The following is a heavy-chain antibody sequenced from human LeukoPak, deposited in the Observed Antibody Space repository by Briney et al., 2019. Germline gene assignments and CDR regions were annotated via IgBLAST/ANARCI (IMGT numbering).Heavy chain of an antibody. D-gene: IGHD6-13*01. V-gene: IGHV3-9*01. CDR2: ISWNSGSI. CDR1: GFTFDDYA. J-gene: IGHJ6*02. Sequence: GGSLRLSCAASGFTFDDYAMHWVRQAPGKGLEWVSGISWNSGSIGYADSVKGRFTISRDNAKNSLYLQMNSLRAEDTALYYCAKDRGSSSYYGTDVWGQGTTVTVSS. CDR3: AKDRGSSSYYGTDV.